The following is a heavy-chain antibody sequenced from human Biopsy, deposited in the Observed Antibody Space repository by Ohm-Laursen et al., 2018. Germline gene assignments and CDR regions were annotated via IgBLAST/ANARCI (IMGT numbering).Heavy chain of an antibody. CDR1: GYTFTSYD. CDR2: ISPYNDKT. J-gene: IGHJ4*02. Sequence: GATVKISCKASGYTFTSYDISWVRQAPGQGLEWMGWISPYNDKTSYPPKLQGRVTMTADTSTNTAHMELRSLRSDDTAVYYCARVFCTSTTCYGLLDNWGQGTVVTVSS. CDR3: ARVFCTSTTCYGLLDN. V-gene: IGHV1-18*01. D-gene: IGHD2/OR15-2a*01.